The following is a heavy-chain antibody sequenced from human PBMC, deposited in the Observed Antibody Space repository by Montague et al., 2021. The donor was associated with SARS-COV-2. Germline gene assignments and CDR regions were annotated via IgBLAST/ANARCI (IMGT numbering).Heavy chain of an antibody. D-gene: IGHD3-22*01. CDR3: AREYFDSSGLVWIDP. CDR1: GDSVSSGAYY. J-gene: IGHJ5*02. Sequence: SETLSLTCTVSGDSVSSGAYYWSWIRQPPGKGLEWIAYIYYSGNTYTKYKPSLESRVSISVDTSKNQFSLKLTSGSAADTAVYYCAREYFDSSGLVWIDPWGQGTLVIVSS. CDR2: IYYSGNTYT. V-gene: IGHV4-61*08.